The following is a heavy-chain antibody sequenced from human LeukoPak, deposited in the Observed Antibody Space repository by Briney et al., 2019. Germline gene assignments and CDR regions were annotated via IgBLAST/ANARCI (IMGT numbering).Heavy chain of an antibody. CDR3: ARDLGDYYDSSGSHAFDI. Sequence: PGGSLRLSCAASGFTFSSYSMNWVRQAPGKGLEWVSSISSSSSYIYYADSVKGRFTISRDNAKNSLYLQMNSLRAEDTAVYYCARDLGDYYDSSGSHAFDIWGQGTMVTVSS. J-gene: IGHJ3*02. CDR1: GFTFSSYS. V-gene: IGHV3-21*01. CDR2: ISSSSSYI. D-gene: IGHD3-22*01.